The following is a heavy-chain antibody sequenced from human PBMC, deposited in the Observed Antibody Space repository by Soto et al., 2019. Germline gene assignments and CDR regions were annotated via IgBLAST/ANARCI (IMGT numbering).Heavy chain of an antibody. Sequence: SETLSLTCTVSGGSVSSGSYYWSWIRQPPGKGLEWIGYIYYSGSTNYNPSLKSRVTISVDTSKNQFSLKLSSVTAADTAVYYWARGGRVASRSSSGFDYWGQGTLVTVYS. V-gene: IGHV4-61*01. CDR2: IYYSGST. CDR1: GGSVSSGSYY. J-gene: IGHJ4*02. D-gene: IGHD6-6*01. CDR3: ARGGRVASRSSSGFDY.